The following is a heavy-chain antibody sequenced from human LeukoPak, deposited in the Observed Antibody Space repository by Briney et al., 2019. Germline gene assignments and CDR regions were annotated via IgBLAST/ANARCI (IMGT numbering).Heavy chain of an antibody. CDR2: ISGSGGST. Sequence: GGPLRLSCAASGFTFSSYAMSWVRQAPGKGLEWVSAISGSGGSTYYADSVKGRFTISRDNSKNTLYLQMNSLRAEDTAVYYCAKDALGGGIVVVTHYFDYWGQGTLVTVSS. CDR1: GFTFSSYA. CDR3: AKDALGGGIVVVTHYFDY. D-gene: IGHD3-22*01. J-gene: IGHJ4*02. V-gene: IGHV3-23*01.